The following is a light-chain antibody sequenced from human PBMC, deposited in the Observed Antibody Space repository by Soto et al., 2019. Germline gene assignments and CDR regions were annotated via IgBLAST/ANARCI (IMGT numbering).Light chain of an antibody. Sequence: EIVLTQSPGTLSLSPGERATLSRRASQSVSSTYLAWYQQKPGQAPRLLIYGASSRATGIPDRFSGSESGTDFTLTISRLEPEDFSVYYCQHYGSLVLTFGGGTKVEIK. V-gene: IGKV3-20*01. J-gene: IGKJ4*01. CDR2: GAS. CDR3: QHYGSLVLT. CDR1: QSVSSTY.